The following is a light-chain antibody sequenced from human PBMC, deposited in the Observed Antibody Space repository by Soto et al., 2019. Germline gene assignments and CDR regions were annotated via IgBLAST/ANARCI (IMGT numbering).Light chain of an antibody. CDR1: QTISKY. J-gene: IGKJ1*01. CDR3: QQRFSPAQT. CDR2: DVS. Sequence: DIQMTQSPSSLSASVGDRVTITCRASQTISKYLAWYQQKQGKATDLLIYDVSTLQSGVPSRFRGCGSRTDLTHNVSSLQSEDFATFCCQQRFSPAQTFGQGTRVEV. V-gene: IGKV1-39*01.